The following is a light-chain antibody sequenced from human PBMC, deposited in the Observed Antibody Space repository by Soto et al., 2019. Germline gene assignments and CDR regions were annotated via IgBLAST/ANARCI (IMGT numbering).Light chain of an antibody. J-gene: IGLJ3*02. Sequence: QSALTQPPSVSGSPGQSVTISCTVTSSDVGDYEHVSWYQLAPGTAPKLLISDVINRPPGVPDRFSGSKSGNTPSLTISGLQAEDEADYYCGLFTSSATWVFGGGTKLTVL. CDR1: SSDVGDYEH. CDR3: GLFTSSATWV. CDR2: DVI. V-gene: IGLV2-18*01.